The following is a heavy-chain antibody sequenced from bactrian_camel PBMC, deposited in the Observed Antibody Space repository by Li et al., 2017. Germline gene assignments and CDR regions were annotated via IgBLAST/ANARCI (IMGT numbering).Heavy chain of an antibody. D-gene: IGHD6*01. CDR2: MESDGST. CDR1: GDTIGRYC. CDR3: ARGLGGSWHFAY. V-gene: IGHV3S9*01. Sequence: VQLVESGGGSVQAGGSLRLSCVASGDTIGRYCMGWFRQIPDKEREGVAGMESDGSTSYADPVKGRFTISRDSAKGIVYLQLNSLKTDDTAMYYCARGLGGSWHFAYWGQGTQVTVS. J-gene: IGHJ6*01.